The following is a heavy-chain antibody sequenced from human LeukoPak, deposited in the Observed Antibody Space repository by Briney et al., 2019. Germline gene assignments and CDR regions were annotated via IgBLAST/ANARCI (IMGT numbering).Heavy chain of an antibody. CDR3: AKGEYSSSWAYYYYGMDV. V-gene: IGHV3-43*01. D-gene: IGHD6-13*01. CDR1: GFTFDDYT. J-gene: IGHJ6*02. CDR2: ISWDGGST. Sequence: GRSLRLSCAASGFTFDDYTMHWVRQAPGKGLEWVSLISWDGGSTYYADSVKGRFTISRDNSKNSLYLQMNSLRTEDTALYYCAKGEYSSSWAYYYYGMDVWGQGTTVTVSS.